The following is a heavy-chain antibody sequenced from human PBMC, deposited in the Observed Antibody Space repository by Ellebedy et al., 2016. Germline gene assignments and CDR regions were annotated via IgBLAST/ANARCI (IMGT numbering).Heavy chain of an antibody. CDR2: IYYSGST. D-gene: IGHD3-22*01. V-gene: IGHV4-30-4*01. CDR1: GGSISSGDYY. Sequence: SETLSLTCTVSGGSISSGDYYWSWIRQPPGKGLEWIGYIYYSGSTYYNPSLKSRVTISVDASKNQFSLKLSSVTAADTAVYYCAKRRGYDTSRDAFDIWGQGTMVTVSS. J-gene: IGHJ3*02. CDR3: AKRRGYDTSRDAFDI.